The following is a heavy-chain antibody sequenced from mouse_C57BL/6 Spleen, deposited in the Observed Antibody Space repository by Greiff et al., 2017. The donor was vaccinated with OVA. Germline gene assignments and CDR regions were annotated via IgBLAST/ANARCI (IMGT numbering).Heavy chain of an antibody. CDR1: GYTFTNYW. V-gene: IGHV1-63*01. J-gene: IGHJ4*01. CDR2: IYPGGGYT. CDR3: ARRREDYAMDY. Sequence: QVQLKESGAELVRPGTSVKMSCKASGYTFTNYWIGWAKQRPGHGLEWIGDIYPGGGYTNYNEKFKGKATLTADKSSSTAYMQFSSLTSEDSAIYYCARRREDYAMDYWGQGTSVTVSS.